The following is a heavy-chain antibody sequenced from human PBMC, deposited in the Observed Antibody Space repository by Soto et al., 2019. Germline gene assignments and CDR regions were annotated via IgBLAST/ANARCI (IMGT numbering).Heavy chain of an antibody. CDR2: ISGSGGST. CDR3: AKRGYCSSTSCYAFDI. J-gene: IGHJ3*02. CDR1: GFTFSSYA. Sequence: GGSLRLSCAASGFTFSSYAMSWVRQAPGKGLEWVSAISGSGGSTYYADSVKGRFTISRDNSKNTLYLQMNSLRAEDTAVYYCAKRGYCSSTSCYAFDIWGQGTMVTVSS. D-gene: IGHD2-2*01. V-gene: IGHV3-23*01.